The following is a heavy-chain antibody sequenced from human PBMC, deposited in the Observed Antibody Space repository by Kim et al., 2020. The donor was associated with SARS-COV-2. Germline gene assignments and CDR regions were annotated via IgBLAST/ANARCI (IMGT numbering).Heavy chain of an antibody. CDR3: VRHYSGAGSLDY. D-gene: IGHD3-10*01. V-gene: IGHV3-74*03. J-gene: IGHJ4*02. Sequence: YPDSVKGRLTISRDNAKNTLFLQMDSLRPEDTAVYYCVRHYSGAGSLDYWGQGTLVTVSS.